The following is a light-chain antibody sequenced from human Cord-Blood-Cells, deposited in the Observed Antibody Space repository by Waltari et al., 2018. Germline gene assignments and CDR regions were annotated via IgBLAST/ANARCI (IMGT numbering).Light chain of an antibody. CDR1: SSDVGSYNF. CDR2: EGS. Sequence: QSALTQPASVSGSPGQSITISCTGTSSDVGSYNFVSWYQQPPGKAPKLMIYEGSKRPSGVSNRFSGSKSGNTASLTISGLQAEDEADYYCCSYAGSSNVVFGGGTKLTVL. CDR3: CSYAGSSNVV. V-gene: IGLV2-23*01. J-gene: IGLJ2*01.